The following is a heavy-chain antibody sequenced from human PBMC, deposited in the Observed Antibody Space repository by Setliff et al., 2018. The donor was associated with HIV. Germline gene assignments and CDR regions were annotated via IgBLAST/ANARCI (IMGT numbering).Heavy chain of an antibody. CDR2: INHSGST. D-gene: IGHD6-19*01. V-gene: IGHV4-34*01. J-gene: IGHJ4*02. CDR1: GGSFSGYY. CDR3: VRQGMADSSGWYAVGY. Sequence: SETLSLTCAVYGGSFSGYYWSWIRQPPGKGLEWIGEINHSGSTNYNPSLKSRVTISVDTSKNQFSLKLSSVTAADTAVYYCVRQGMADSSGWYAVGYWGQGTLVTVSS.